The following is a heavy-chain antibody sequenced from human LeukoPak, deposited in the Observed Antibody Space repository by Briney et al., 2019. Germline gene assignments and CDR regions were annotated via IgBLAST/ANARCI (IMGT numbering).Heavy chain of an antibody. CDR1: GCIFTKSEY. CDR2: INPSDGTT. V-gene: IGHV1-46*01. J-gene: IGHJ4*02. Sequence: ASVKVSCQSSGCIFTKSEYILWLRQAPGQGLEWMGIINPSDGTTFYAQKFQGRVTLTRDTSTNTVFMELSSLRSDDTAVFYCSRGPTDMDFDYWGQGSLVTVSS. CDR3: SRGPTDMDFDY.